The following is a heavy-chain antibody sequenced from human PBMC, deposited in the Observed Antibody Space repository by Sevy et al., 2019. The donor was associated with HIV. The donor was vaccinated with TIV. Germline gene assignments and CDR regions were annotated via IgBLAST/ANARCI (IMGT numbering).Heavy chain of an antibody. Sequence: ASVKVSCKPSGRTFSSHAFSWVRQAPAPGLEWMGGIIPMFATANYVQKFQGRVTITADESTSTAYMELSSLRSEATAIYYVAGSTGWYASFDYWGQGTLVTVSS. V-gene: IGHV1-69*13. CDR3: AGSTGWYASFDY. CDR2: IIPMFATA. CDR1: GRTFSSHA. D-gene: IGHD6-19*01. J-gene: IGHJ4*02.